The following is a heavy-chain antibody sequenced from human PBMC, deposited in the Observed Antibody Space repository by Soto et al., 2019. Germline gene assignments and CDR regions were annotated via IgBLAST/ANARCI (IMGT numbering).Heavy chain of an antibody. D-gene: IGHD3-10*01. V-gene: IGHV3-23*01. CDR2: ISASGGTA. J-gene: IGHJ6*02. Sequence: VQLLESGGGLVQPGGSLRLSCAASGFTFSSYAMSWVRQAPGKGLDWVSGISASGGTASYADSVKGRFTISRDSSKNTLYLQMNSLRAEDTALYYCAKSSGDYYYYYGMDVWGQGTAVTVSS. CDR3: AKSSGDYYYYYGMDV. CDR1: GFTFSSYA.